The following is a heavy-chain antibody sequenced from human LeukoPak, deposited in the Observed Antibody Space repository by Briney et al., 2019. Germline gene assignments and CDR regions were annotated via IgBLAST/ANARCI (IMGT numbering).Heavy chain of an antibody. D-gene: IGHD5-12*01. CDR3: ARAGIVATATNFDY. Sequence: SETLSLTCSVSGGSVSSGSYYWSRIRQPPGKGLEWIGYSYYIGSTKYNPSLKSRATISVDTSKNQFSLKVSSVTAADTAVYYCARAGIVATATNFDYWGQGTLVTVSS. CDR2: SYYIGST. V-gene: IGHV4-61*01. CDR1: GGSVSSGSYY. J-gene: IGHJ4*02.